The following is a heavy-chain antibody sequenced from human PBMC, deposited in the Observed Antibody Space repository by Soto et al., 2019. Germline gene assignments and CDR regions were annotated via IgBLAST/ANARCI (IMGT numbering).Heavy chain of an antibody. V-gene: IGHV3-15*01. J-gene: IGHJ4*02. Sequence: AGSLTLSCAASGFTFTNAWMSWVRQAPGKGLEWVGRIKSKTDGGTTDYAAPVKGRFTIPRDDSKNTLYLQMNSLKTEDTAVYYCTTSLYSSGWLFDYWGQGTLVTVSS. CDR1: GFTFTNAW. CDR3: TTSLYSSGWLFDY. CDR2: IKSKTDGGTT. D-gene: IGHD6-19*01.